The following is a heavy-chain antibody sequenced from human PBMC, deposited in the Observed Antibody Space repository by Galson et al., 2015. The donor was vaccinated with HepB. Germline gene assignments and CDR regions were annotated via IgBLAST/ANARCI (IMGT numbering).Heavy chain of an antibody. V-gene: IGHV3-30*04. CDR1: GFTFSSYA. Sequence: SLRLSCAASGFTFSSYAMHWVRQAPGKGLEWVAVISYDGSNKYYADSVKGRFTISRDNSKNTLYLQMNSLTSDDTAVYYCAREHRSDSRKRYDNRTQHLKSPTNASPLDVWGQGTTVTVSS. CDR3: AREHRSDSRKRYDNRTQHLKSPTNASPLDV. J-gene: IGHJ6*02. CDR2: ISYDGSNK. D-gene: IGHD4-11*01.